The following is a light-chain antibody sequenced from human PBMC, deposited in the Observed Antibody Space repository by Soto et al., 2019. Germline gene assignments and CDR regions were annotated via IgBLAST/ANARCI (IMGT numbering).Light chain of an antibody. J-gene: IGKJ4*01. CDR1: QSVSSSY. CDR3: QQYGRFPLT. Sequence: EIVLTQSPGTLSLSPGERATLSCRASQSVSSSYLAWYQQKPGQAPRLLIYGASSRATGIPDRFSGSGSGTDFTLTISSLEPEDFAVYYCQQYGRFPLTFGGGTKVEIK. V-gene: IGKV3-20*01. CDR2: GAS.